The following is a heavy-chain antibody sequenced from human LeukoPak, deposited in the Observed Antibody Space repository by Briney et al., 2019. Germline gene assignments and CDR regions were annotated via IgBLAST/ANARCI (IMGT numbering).Heavy chain of an antibody. V-gene: IGHV3-30*02. J-gene: IGHJ4*02. D-gene: IGHD3-10*01. CDR3: ATTCLYYYGSGSYYNPPEC. Sequence: PGGSLRLSCAAPGFTFSSYAMSWVRQAPGKGLEWVAFIRYDGSNKYYADSVKGRFTISRDNSKNTLYLQMNSLRAEDTAVYYCATTCLYYYGSGSYYNPPECWGQGTLVTVSS. CDR1: GFTFSSYA. CDR2: IRYDGSNK.